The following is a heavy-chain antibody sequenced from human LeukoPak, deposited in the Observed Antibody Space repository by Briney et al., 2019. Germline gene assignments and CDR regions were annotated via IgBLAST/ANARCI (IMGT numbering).Heavy chain of an antibody. D-gene: IGHD3-3*02. Sequence: GGSLRLSCAASGFTFATYDMNWVRQAPGKGLEWLSFIHHASSPIYYADSVKGRFTVSRDNAENSLYLQMNSLREEDTAVYSCVRDKLGCAFDIWGQGTMVTVSS. J-gene: IGHJ3*02. V-gene: IGHV3-48*02. CDR2: IHHASSPI. CDR1: GFTFATYD. CDR3: VRDKLGCAFDI.